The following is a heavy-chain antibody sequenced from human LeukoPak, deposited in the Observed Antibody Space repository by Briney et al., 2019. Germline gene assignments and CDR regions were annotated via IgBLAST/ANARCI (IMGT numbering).Heavy chain of an antibody. D-gene: IGHD3-22*01. J-gene: IGHJ4*02. V-gene: IGHV4-39*06. CDR3: AREGQVVRRTMSDY. CDR1: GDSMYNSDYY. Sequence: SETLSLTCTVSGDSMYNSDYYWGWIRRPPGKGLEWIGSIFRTGSTYYNLSLKSRVTISVDTSKNQFALRLSSVTAADTAVYYCAREGQVVRRTMSDYWGQGTLVTVSS. CDR2: IFRTGST.